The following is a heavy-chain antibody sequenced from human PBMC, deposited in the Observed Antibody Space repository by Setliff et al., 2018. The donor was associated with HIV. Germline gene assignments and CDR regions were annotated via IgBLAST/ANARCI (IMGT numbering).Heavy chain of an antibody. V-gene: IGHV3-23*01. CDR1: GFTFGSYA. D-gene: IGHD2-15*01. CDR3: AKTLPTLYPPHDYYFAMDV. J-gene: IGHJ6*02. Sequence: PGGSLRLSCAPSGFTFGSYAMSWVRQAPGKGLEWVSVISGSGDSTFYADSLKGRFTISRDNSQNTLYLQMNSLRAEDTAVYYCAKTLPTLYPPHDYYFAMDVWGQGTTVTVSS. CDR2: ISGSGDST.